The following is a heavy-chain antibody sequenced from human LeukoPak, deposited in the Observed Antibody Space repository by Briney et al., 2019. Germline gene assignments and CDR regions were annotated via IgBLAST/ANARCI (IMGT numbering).Heavy chain of an antibody. CDR2: ISWNSGSI. D-gene: IGHD6-13*01. V-gene: IGHV3-9*01. CDR3: AKALGGYSSSWYSGY. CDR1: GFTFDDYA. Sequence: GGSLRLSYAASGFTFDDYAMHWVRQAPGKGLEWVSGISWNSGSIGYADSVKGRFTISRDNAKNSLYLQMNSLRAEDTALYYCAKALGGYSSSWYSGYWGQGTLVTVSS. J-gene: IGHJ4*02.